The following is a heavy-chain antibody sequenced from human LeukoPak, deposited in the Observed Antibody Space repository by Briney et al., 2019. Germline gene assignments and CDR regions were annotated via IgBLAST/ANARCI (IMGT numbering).Heavy chain of an antibody. J-gene: IGHJ4*02. CDR1: GFTFSSYA. CDR2: ISGSGGST. Sequence: GGSLRLSCAASGFTFSSYAMSWVRQAPGKVLEWVSAISGSGGSTYYADSVKGRFTISRDNSKNTLYLQMNSLRAEDTAVYYCAKGGGNYGALVSDYWGQGTLVTVSS. V-gene: IGHV3-23*01. CDR3: AKGGGNYGALVSDY. D-gene: IGHD4-17*01.